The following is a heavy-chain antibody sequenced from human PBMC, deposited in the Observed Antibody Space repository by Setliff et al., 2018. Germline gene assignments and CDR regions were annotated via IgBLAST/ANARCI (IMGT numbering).Heavy chain of an antibody. CDR3: ARVARVVLSRNAFDI. J-gene: IGHJ3*02. CDR2: IYYSGST. Sequence: SETLSLTCTVSGGSISSGGYYWSWIRQHPGKGLEWIGYIYYSGSTYYNPSLKSRVTISVDTSKNQFSMKLSAVTAADTAVYYCARVARVVLSRNAFDIWGQGTMVTVSS. V-gene: IGHV4-31*03. CDR1: GGSISSGGYY. D-gene: IGHD2-2*01.